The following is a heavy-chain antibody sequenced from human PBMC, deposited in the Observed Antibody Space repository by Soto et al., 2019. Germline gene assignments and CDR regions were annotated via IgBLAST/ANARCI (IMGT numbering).Heavy chain of an antibody. CDR2: INPGDSDI. J-gene: IGHJ4*02. CDR3: TRPQSSGWYDY. Sequence: GESLKISCKGSGYSFISHWIAWVRQTPGKGLEWMGIINPGDSDIRYSPSSQGQVTISADKSINTAYLQWSSLKASDTATYYCTRPQSSGWYDYWGQGTLVTVYS. CDR1: GYSFISHW. D-gene: IGHD6-19*01. V-gene: IGHV5-51*01.